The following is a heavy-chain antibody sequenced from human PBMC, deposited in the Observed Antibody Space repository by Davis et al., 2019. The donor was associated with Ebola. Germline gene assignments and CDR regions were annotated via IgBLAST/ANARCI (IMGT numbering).Heavy chain of an antibody. CDR2: IYYSGST. Sequence: PSETLSLTCTVSGGSISSGGYYWSWIRQHPGKGLEWIGYIYYSGSTYYNPSLKSRVTISVDTSKNQFSLKLSSVTAADTAVYYCARDNGGNSGPDYWGQGTLVTVSS. CDR1: GGSISSGGYY. J-gene: IGHJ4*02. D-gene: IGHD4-23*01. V-gene: IGHV4-31*03. CDR3: ARDNGGNSGPDY.